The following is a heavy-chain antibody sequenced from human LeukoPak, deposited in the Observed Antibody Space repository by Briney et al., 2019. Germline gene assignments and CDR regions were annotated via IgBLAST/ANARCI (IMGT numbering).Heavy chain of an antibody. CDR3: AKEVSYHDILTGYKRTYYFDY. V-gene: IGHV3-23*01. CDR2: ISGNGGTT. CDR1: GFTFSSYA. J-gene: IGHJ4*02. D-gene: IGHD3-9*01. Sequence: GGSLRLSCAASGFTFSSYAMSWVRQAPGKGLEWVSGISGNGGTTNYADSVKGRFTISRDNSKNTLYVQMNSLRAEDTAVYYCAKEVSYHDILTGYKRTYYFDYWGQGTLVTVSS.